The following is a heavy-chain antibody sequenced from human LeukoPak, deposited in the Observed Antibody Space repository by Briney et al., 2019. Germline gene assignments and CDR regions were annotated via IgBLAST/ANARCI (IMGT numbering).Heavy chain of an antibody. CDR2: ISWNSGSI. V-gene: IGHV3-9*01. Sequence: GGSLRLPCAASGFAFDDYAMHWVRQAPGKGLEWVSGISWNSGSIGYADSVKGRFTISRDNAKNSLYLQMNSLRAEDTALYYCAQEGIWGQGTMVTVSS. CDR1: GFAFDDYA. J-gene: IGHJ3*02. CDR3: AQEGI.